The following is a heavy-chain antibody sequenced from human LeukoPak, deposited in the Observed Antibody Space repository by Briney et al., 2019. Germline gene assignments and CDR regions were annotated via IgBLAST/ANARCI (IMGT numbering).Heavy chain of an antibody. J-gene: IGHJ4*02. CDR1: GDTFTSYG. V-gene: IGHV1-18*01. CDR2: ISAYNGNT. CDR3: ARLTIFGVVTMYYFDY. Sequence: ASVKVSCKASGDTFTSYGISWVRQAPGQGLEWMGWISAYNGNTNYAQKLQGRVNMTTNTSTSTAYMELRSLRSDDTAVYYCARLTIFGVVTMYYFDYWGQGTLVTVSS. D-gene: IGHD3-3*01.